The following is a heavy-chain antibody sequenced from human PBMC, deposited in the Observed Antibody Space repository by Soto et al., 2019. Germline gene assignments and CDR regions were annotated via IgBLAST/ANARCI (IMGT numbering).Heavy chain of an antibody. D-gene: IGHD2-2*01. J-gene: IGHJ4*02. CDR3: ARMSVVVPAAPRHVDY. CDR2: ISGSGGST. CDR1: GFPFSTYA. V-gene: IGHV3-23*01. Sequence: GGSLGLSCSASGFPFSTYAMSWVRPAPGRGLEWVSAISGSGGSTYYADSVKGRFTISRDNSKNTLYLQMISLRAEDTAIYDCARMSVVVPAAPRHVDYWGQGALVTVSS.